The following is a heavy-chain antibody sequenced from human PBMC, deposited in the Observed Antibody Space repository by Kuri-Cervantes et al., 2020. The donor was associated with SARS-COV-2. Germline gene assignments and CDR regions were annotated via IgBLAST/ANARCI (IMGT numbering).Heavy chain of an antibody. CDR1: GFTFSSYG. Sequence: LSLTCAASGFTFSSYGMHWVRQAPGKGLEWVAVIWYDGSNKYYADSVKGRFTISRDNSKNTLYLQMNSLRAEDTAVHYCARSHKDIVVVPAARGYYYGMDVWGQGTTVTVSS. V-gene: IGHV3-33*01. CDR2: IWYDGSNK. CDR3: ARSHKDIVVVPAARGYYYGMDV. J-gene: IGHJ6*02. D-gene: IGHD2-2*01.